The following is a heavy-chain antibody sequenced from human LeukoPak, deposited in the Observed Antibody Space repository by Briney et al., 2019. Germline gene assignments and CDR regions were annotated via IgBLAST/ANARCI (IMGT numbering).Heavy chain of an antibody. J-gene: IGHJ5*01. CDR3: AKGAYEYVWGSYCDS. CDR2: IYSGGST. V-gene: IGHV3-66*01. D-gene: IGHD3-16*01. Sequence: GGSLRLSCAASGFTVSSNYMSWVRQAPGKGLEWVSVIYSGGSTYYADSVKGRFTISRDNSKNTLYLQMKSLRAEDTAVYYCAKGAYEYVWGSYCDSWGQGTLVTVSS. CDR1: GFTVSSNY.